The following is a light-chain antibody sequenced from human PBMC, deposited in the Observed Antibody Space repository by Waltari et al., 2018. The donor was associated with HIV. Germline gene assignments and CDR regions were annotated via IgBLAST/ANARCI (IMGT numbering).Light chain of an antibody. V-gene: IGLV3-1*01. Sequence: SHALTQPPPVSVSPGQPASITYSGDTLGDTYACWYQQKPGQSPVLVIYQDSKRPSGIPERFSGSNSGNTATLTISGTQAMDEADYYCQAWDSSTVVFGGGTKLTVL. J-gene: IGLJ2*01. CDR3: QAWDSSTVV. CDR2: QDS. CDR1: TLGDTY.